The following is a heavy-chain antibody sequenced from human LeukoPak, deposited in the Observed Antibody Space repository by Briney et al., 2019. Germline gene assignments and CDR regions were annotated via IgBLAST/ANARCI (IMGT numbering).Heavy chain of an antibody. CDR3: ARDGVEYSSSSSYYYYYMDV. V-gene: IGHV1-46*01. CDR2: INPSGGST. Sequence: ASVKVSCKASGYTFTSYYMHWVRQAPGQGLEWMGIINPSGGSTSYAQKFQGRVTMTRDMSTSTVYMELSSLRSEDTAVYYCARDGVEYSSSSSYYYYYMDVWGKGTTVTVSS. D-gene: IGHD6-6*01. CDR1: GYTFTSYY. J-gene: IGHJ6*03.